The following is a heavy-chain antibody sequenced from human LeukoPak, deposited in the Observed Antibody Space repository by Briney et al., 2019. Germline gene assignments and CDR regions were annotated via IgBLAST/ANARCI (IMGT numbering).Heavy chain of an antibody. Sequence: PSETLSLTCTVSGGSISSYYWTWIRQPAGKGLERIGRIYTSGSTNYNPSLKRRVTMSVDTSKNQFSLKLSSVTAADTAVYYCARDFAVYCGGDCYALWGQGTLVTVSS. CDR3: ARDFAVYCGGDCYAL. CDR2: IYTSGST. J-gene: IGHJ4*02. CDR1: GGSISSYY. D-gene: IGHD2-21*02. V-gene: IGHV4-4*07.